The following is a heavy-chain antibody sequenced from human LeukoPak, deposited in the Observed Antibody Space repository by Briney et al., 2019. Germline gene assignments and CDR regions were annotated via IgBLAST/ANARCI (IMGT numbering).Heavy chain of an antibody. J-gene: IGHJ4*02. D-gene: IGHD6-19*01. CDR3: ARVVLDVAVADY. Sequence: SETLSLTCTVSGGAISTYHWTWIRQPPGKRLEWIGYVYYTGNLNYNPSLERRVSLSIDTSKNQFSLSLSSVTAADTAVYYCARVVLDVAVADYWGQGTLVTVSS. CDR1: GGAISTYH. CDR2: VYYTGNL. V-gene: IGHV4-59*01.